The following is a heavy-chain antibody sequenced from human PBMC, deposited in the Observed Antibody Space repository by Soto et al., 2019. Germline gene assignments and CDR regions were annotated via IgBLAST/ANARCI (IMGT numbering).Heavy chain of an antibody. CDR3: ARSLGTTGTTRTNWFDP. CDR2: INPNSGGT. J-gene: IGHJ5*02. CDR1: GYTFTGYY. V-gene: IGHV1-2*04. D-gene: IGHD1-1*01. Sequence: GASVKVSCKASGYTFTGYYMHWVRQAPGQGLEWMGWINPNSGGTNYAQKFQGWVTMTRDTSISTAYMELSRLRSDDTAVYYCARSLGTTGTTRTNWFDPWGQGTLVTVSS.